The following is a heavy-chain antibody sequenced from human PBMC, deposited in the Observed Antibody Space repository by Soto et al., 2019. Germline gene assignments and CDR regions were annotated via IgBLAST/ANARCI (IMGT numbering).Heavy chain of an antibody. Sequence: GGSLRLSCAASGFTFSSYAMSWVRQAPGKGLEWVSAISGSGGSTYYADSVKGRFTISRDNSKNTLYLQMNSLRAEDTAVYYCAKDSRIVVPAASAVWYYYYYMDVWGKGTTVTVSS. CDR1: GFTFSSYA. D-gene: IGHD2-2*01. J-gene: IGHJ6*03. CDR3: AKDSRIVVPAASAVWYYYYYMDV. CDR2: ISGSGGST. V-gene: IGHV3-23*01.